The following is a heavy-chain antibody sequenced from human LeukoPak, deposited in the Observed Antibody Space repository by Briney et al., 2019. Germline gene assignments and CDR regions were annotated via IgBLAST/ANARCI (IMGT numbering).Heavy chain of an antibody. CDR1: GLTFSRYS. V-gene: IGHV3-23*01. Sequence: GGSLRLACVVSGLTFSRYSMSWVRQAPGKGLEWVSGISASGGDTWYPDSVKGRFTISRDNSKNTLFLQMNSLRVEDTAIYYCAKDAAGPEYWGQGTRVTVSS. CDR2: ISASGGDT. J-gene: IGHJ4*02. CDR3: AKDAAGPEY. D-gene: IGHD6-13*01.